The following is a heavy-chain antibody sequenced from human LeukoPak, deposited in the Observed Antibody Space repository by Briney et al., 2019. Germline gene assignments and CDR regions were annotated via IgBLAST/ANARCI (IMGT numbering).Heavy chain of an antibody. D-gene: IGHD3-3*01. CDR3: ATKGPVRFLEWSPNAFDI. CDR1: GYTFTSYG. Sequence: ASVKVSCKASGYTFTSYGISWVRQAPGQGLEWMGWISAYNGNTNYAQKLQGRVTMTTDTSTSTAYMELSSLRSEDTAVYYCATKGPVRFLEWSPNAFDIWGQGTMVTVSS. J-gene: IGHJ3*02. V-gene: IGHV1-18*01. CDR2: ISAYNGNT.